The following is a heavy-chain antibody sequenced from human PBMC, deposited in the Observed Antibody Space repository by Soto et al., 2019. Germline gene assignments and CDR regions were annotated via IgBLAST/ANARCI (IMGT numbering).Heavy chain of an antibody. CDR2: IYWDDDK. V-gene: IGHV2-5*02. Sequence: QITLKESGPTLVKPTQTLTLTCMFSGFSLTTSGAAVAWIRQSPGKALEWLALIYWDDDKRYNPSLKSRLTITKDTSKNQVVLTMTNMDPVDTGTYDCAHRPVVVGAYYFDYWGQGTLVTVSS. D-gene: IGHD2-21*01. J-gene: IGHJ4*02. CDR3: AHRPVVVGAYYFDY. CDR1: GFSLTTSGAA.